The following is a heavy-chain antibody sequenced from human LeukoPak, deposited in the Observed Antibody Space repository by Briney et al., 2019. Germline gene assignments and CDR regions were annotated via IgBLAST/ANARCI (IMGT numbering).Heavy chain of an antibody. V-gene: IGHV3-23*01. CDR1: GFTFRNSA. D-gene: IGHD6-13*01. CDR3: AKDRLVHGS. J-gene: IGHJ5*02. Sequence: GGSLRLSCAASGFTFRNSAMSWVRQAPGKGPEWVSAISDSGGKTYYSDSVKGRFTISRDNSKNTLYLQMNSLRGDDTAVYYCAKDRLVHGSWGQGTLVTVSS. CDR2: ISDSGGKT.